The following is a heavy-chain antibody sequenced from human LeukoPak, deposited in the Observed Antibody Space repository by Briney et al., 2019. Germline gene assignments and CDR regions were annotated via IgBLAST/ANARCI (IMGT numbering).Heavy chain of an antibody. J-gene: IGHJ3*02. CDR2: ISGSGGST. CDR1: GFTFSSYA. CDR3: ARDRIAVAGTFDWIGAFDI. V-gene: IGHV3-23*01. Sequence: GGSLRLSCAASGFTFSSYAMSWVRQAPGKGLEWVSAISGSGGSTYYAGSVKGRFTISRDNSKNTLYLQMNSLRAEDTAVYYCARDRIAVAGTFDWIGAFDIWGQGTMVTVSS. D-gene: IGHD6-19*01.